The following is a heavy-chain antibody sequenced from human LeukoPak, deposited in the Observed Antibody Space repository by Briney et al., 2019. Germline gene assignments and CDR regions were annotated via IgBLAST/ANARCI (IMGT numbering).Heavy chain of an antibody. CDR2: ISAYNGNT. CDR3: ARGKGPYDSSGS. V-gene: IGHV1-18*04. D-gene: IGHD3-22*01. CDR1: GYTFTGYY. J-gene: IGHJ5*02. Sequence: ASVKVSCKASGYTFTGYYMHWVRQAPGQGLEWMGWISAYNGNTNYAQKLQGRVTMTTDTSTSTAYMELRSLRSDDTAVYYCARGKGPYDSSGSWGQGTLVTVSS.